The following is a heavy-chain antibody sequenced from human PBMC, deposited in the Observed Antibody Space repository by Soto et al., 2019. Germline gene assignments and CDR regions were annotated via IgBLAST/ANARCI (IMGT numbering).Heavy chain of an antibody. D-gene: IGHD1-1*01. J-gene: IGHJ4*02. CDR1: GFTFSSYA. CDR2: ISGSGGST. CDR3: AKRATGTYFDY. V-gene: IGHV3-23*01. Sequence: EVQLLESGGGLVQPGGSLRLSCAASGFTFSSYAMNWVRQAPGKGLEWVSVISGSGGSTYYADSVKGRFTISRDNSKNALYLQMNSLRAEDRAVYYCAKRATGTYFDYWGQGTLVTVSS.